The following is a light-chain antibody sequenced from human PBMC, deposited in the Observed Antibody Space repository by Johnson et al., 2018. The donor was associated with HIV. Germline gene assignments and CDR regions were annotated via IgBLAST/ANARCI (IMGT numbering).Light chain of an antibody. CDR2: DNN. CDR3: GTWDSSLSVYV. CDR1: SSNIGNNY. Sequence: QSVLTQPPSVSAAPGQKVTISCSGSSSNIGNNYVSWYQQFPGTAPKLLIYDNNKRPSGIPDRFSGSKSGTSATLGTTGLQTGDEADYYCGTWDSSLSVYVFGTGTKVTVL. J-gene: IGLJ1*01. V-gene: IGLV1-51*01.